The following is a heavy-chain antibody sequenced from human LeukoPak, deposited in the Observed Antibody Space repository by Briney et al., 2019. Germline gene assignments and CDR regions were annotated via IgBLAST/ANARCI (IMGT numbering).Heavy chain of an antibody. CDR3: AKPIAVAGGRNYYYYGMDV. D-gene: IGHD6-19*01. CDR1: GFTFSSYA. J-gene: IGHJ6*02. Sequence: GGSLRLSCAASGFTFSSYAMSWVRQAPGKGLEWVSAISGSGGSTYYADSVKGRFTISRDNSKNTLYLQMNSLRAEDTAVYYCAKPIAVAGGRNYYYYGMDVWGQGTTVPVSS. V-gene: IGHV3-23*01. CDR2: ISGSGGST.